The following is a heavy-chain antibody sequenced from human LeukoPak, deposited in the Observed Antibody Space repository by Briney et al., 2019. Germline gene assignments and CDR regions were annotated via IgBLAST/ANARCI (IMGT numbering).Heavy chain of an antibody. CDR3: AKPGDCGGDCQLDAFDI. CDR2: ISGSGDST. J-gene: IGHJ3*02. CDR1: GFTFSSYA. V-gene: IGHV3-23*01. Sequence: GGSLRLSCAASGFTFSSYAMSWVRQAPGKGLEGLSAISGSGDSTYYADSVKGRFTISRDNSKNTLYLQMNSMRGEDTAVYYCAKPGDCGGDCQLDAFDIWGQGTMVTVSS. D-gene: IGHD2-21*01.